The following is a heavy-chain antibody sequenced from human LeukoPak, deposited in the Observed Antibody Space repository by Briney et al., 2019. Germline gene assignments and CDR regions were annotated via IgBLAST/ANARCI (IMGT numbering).Heavy chain of an antibody. CDR3: AQGGVYYYISGVYLDY. CDR1: GFSLSTSGVG. V-gene: IGHV2-5*02. D-gene: IGHD3-10*01. J-gene: IGHJ4*02. Sequence: SGPTLVNPTQTLTLTCTFSGFSLSTSGVGVGWIRQPPGKALEWLALIYWDDDKRYSPSLKSRLTITKDTSKNQLVLTMTNMDPVDTPTYYCAQGGVYYYISGVYLDYWGQGTLVTVSS. CDR2: IYWDDDK.